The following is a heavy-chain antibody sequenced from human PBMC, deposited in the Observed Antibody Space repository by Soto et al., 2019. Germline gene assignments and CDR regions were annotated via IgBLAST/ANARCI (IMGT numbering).Heavy chain of an antibody. D-gene: IGHD6-13*01. CDR2: ISHNGASK. CDR1: GFIFSDYA. CDR3: ARWADSISWYGGWIDP. J-gene: IGHJ5*02. Sequence: QVHLVESGGGVVQPGRSLRLSCAASGFIFSDYAIHWVRQAPGKGLECVAVISHNGASKHHADSVKGLFTISRDNSINSVYLQMNSLRLEDTAAYYCARWADSISWYGGWIDPWGQGILVTVSS. V-gene: IGHV3-30-3*01.